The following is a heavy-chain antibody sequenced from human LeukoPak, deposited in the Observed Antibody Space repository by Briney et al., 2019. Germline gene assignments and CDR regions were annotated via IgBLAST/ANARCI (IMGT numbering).Heavy chain of an antibody. V-gene: IGHV4-39*02. D-gene: IGHD4-17*01. J-gene: IGHJ4*02. CDR2: IYYNRDT. CDR1: GGSIRNKSYY. Sequence: SETLSLTCSVSGGSIRNKSYYWAWIRQPPGKGLEWIGNIYYNRDTHTNASLKSRVTQSVETSRNHFSLKLRSATAADTAVYYCARLLYDFGDHYIDFWGQGTLVTVSS. CDR3: ARLLYDFGDHYIDF.